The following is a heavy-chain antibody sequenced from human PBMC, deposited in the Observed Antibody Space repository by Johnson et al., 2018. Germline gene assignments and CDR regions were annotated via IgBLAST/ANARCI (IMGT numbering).Heavy chain of an antibody. D-gene: IGHD3-16*01. CDR2: IKQDGSEK. CDR3: ARAGGRNAYYYYAMDV. Sequence: VQLQESGGGLVQPGGSLRLSCAASGFTFTNYWMSWVRQAPGKGLEWVANIKQDGSEKYYVDSVKGRFTISRDNAKNSLYLQMNSLRAEDTAVDYCARAGGRNAYYYYAMDVWGQGTTVTVSS. CDR1: GFTFTNYW. J-gene: IGHJ6*02. V-gene: IGHV3-7*04.